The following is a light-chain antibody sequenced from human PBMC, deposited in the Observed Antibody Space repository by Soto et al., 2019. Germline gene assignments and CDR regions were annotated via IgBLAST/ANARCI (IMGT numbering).Light chain of an antibody. J-gene: IGKJ1*01. CDR2: GVS. CDR3: QQYADYSWT. Sequence: DIKMTQSPSTLSASVGDRVTITCRASQTIGGWLAWFQQKPGKAPNLLIYGVSSVESGVPSRFSGSGSGTTFTLTITNLQPDDFATYYCQQYADYSWTFGQGTKVEGK. V-gene: IGKV1-5*03. CDR1: QTIGGW.